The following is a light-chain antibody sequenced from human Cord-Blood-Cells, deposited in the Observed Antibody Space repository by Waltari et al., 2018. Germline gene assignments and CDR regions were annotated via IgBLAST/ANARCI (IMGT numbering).Light chain of an antibody. CDR2: DVS. J-gene: IGLJ2*01. Sequence: QSALTQPASVSGSPGQSITISCTGTSSDVGGYNYVSWYQQHPGKAPEQMIYDVSKRPSGVYSRFSGSMSGNTASLTISGLQAEDEADYYCSSYTSSSTVVFGGGTKLTVL. V-gene: IGLV2-14*01. CDR3: SSYTSSSTVV. CDR1: SSDVGGYNY.